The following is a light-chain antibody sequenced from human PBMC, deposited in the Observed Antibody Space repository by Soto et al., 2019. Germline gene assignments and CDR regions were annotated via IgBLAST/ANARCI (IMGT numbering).Light chain of an antibody. V-gene: IGLV2-8*01. J-gene: IGLJ3*02. Sequence: QSALTQPPSASGSPGQSVTISCTGTSSDVGGSNFVSWYQQHPGKAPKLMIYEVSKRPSGVPDRFSGAKSGNTASLTVSGLQAEDEADYYCSSYAGRTAGYITVVFGGGTKLTVL. CDR1: SSDVGGSNF. CDR3: SSYAGRTAGYITVV. CDR2: EVS.